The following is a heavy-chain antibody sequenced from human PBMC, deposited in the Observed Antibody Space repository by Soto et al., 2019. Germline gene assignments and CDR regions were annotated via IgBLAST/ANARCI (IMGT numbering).Heavy chain of an antibody. CDR2: IYTSGST. CDR1: SVSFSCYY. Sequence: TMSVTCSIYSVSFSCYYLSWIRQTAGKGLEWIGRIYTSGSTNYNPSLKSRVTMSVDTSKNQFSLKLSSVTAADTAVYYCAREEGNGWYGDLFDYWGQGPMVKSPQ. J-gene: IGHJ4*02. CDR3: AREEGNGWYGDLFDY. V-gene: IGHV4-4*07. D-gene: IGHD6-19*01.